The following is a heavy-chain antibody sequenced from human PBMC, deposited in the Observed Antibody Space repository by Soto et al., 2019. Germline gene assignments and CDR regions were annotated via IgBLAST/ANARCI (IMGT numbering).Heavy chain of an antibody. J-gene: IGHJ6*02. Sequence: QPVGSLRLSCAASGFTFSSYGMHWVRQAPGKGLEWVAVISYDGSNKYYADSVKGRFTISRDNSKNTLYLQMNSLRAEDTAVYYCAKNRDYYYYGMDVWGQGTTVTVSS. D-gene: IGHD3-10*01. V-gene: IGHV3-30*18. CDR1: GFTFSSYG. CDR2: ISYDGSNK. CDR3: AKNRDYYYYGMDV.